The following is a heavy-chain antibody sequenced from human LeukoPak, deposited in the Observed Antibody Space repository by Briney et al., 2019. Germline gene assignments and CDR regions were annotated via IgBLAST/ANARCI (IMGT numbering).Heavy chain of an antibody. CDR1: GFTFSSYG. Sequence: PGRSLRLSCAASGFTFSSYGMHWVRQAPGKGLEWVAVISYDGSNKYYADSVKGRFTISSDNSKNTLYLQMNSLRAEDTAVYYCAKSFDYWGQGTLVTVSS. CDR2: ISYDGSNK. V-gene: IGHV3-30*18. J-gene: IGHJ4*02. CDR3: AKSFDY.